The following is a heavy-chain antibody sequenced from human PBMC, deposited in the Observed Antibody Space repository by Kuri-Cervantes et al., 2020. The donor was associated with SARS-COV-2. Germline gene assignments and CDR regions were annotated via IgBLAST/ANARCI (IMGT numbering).Heavy chain of an antibody. J-gene: IGHJ4*02. V-gene: IGHV4-34*01. D-gene: IGHD3-10*01. CDR3: ARREYYYGSGGYYPFDY. CDR2: INHSGST. CDR1: DGSFSGYY. Sequence: GSLRPSCAAYDGSFSGYYWSWIRQPPGKGLEWIGEINHSGSTNYNPSLKSRVTISVDTSKNQFSLKLSSVTAADTAVYYCARREYYYGSGGYYPFDYWGQGTLVTVSS.